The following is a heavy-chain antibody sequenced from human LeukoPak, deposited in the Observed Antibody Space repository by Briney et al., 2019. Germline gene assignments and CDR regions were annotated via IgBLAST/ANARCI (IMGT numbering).Heavy chain of an antibody. J-gene: IGHJ4*02. CDR1: GFTFSAYA. V-gene: IGHV3-23*01. CDR3: AKESLPHRGYYFDS. Sequence: PGGSLRLSCAASGFTFSAYAMSWVRQAPGKGLEWVSAISEDGGARLYADSVKGRFTISRDNSENTVSLQVNSPRAGDTAVYFCAKESLPHRGYYFDSWGRGTLITVSS. CDR2: ISEDGGAR. D-gene: IGHD3-22*01.